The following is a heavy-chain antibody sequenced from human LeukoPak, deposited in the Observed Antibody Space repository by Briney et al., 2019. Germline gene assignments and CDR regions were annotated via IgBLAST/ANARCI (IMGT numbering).Heavy chain of an antibody. D-gene: IGHD3-10*01. Sequence: VASVKVSCKASGVTFSSYAISWVRQAPGQGLEWMGGIIPIFGTANYAQKFQGRVTITTDESTSTAYMELSSLRSEDTAVYYCARADLGSGSYYNVNDYYYYYMDVWGKGTTVTVSS. V-gene: IGHV1-69*05. CDR3: ARADLGSGSYYNVNDYYYYYMDV. J-gene: IGHJ6*03. CDR2: IIPIFGTA. CDR1: GVTFSSYA.